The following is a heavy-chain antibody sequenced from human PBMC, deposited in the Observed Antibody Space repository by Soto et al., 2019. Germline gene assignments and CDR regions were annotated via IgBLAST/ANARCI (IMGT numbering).Heavy chain of an antibody. D-gene: IGHD6-13*01. CDR2: IYPGDSDT. J-gene: IGHJ6*02. Sequence: GESLKISCKGSGYSFTSQWIGWVRQMPGKGLEWMGIIYPGDSDTRYSPSFQGQVTISADKSISTAYLQWSSLKASDTAMYYCAIQRRAAAAFMDVSCQGTTVTVSS. CDR3: AIQRRAAAAFMDV. V-gene: IGHV5-51*01. CDR1: GYSFTSQW.